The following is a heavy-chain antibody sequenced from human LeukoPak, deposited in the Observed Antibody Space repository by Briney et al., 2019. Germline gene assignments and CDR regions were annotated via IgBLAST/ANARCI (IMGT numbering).Heavy chain of an antibody. CDR2: IRYDGSNK. D-gene: IGHD3-16*01. V-gene: IGHV3-30*02. CDR3: AKDSNQPWGYNWFDP. CDR1: GFTFSSYG. Sequence: PGGSLRLSCAASGFTFSSYGMHWVRQAPGKGLEWVAFIRYDGSNKYYADSVKGRFTISRDNSKNTLYLQMNSLRAEDTAVYYCAKDSNQPWGYNWFDPWGQGTLVTVSS. J-gene: IGHJ5*02.